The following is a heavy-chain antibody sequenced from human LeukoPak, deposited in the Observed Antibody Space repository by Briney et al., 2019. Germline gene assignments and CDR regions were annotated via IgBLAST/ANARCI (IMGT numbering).Heavy chain of an antibody. J-gene: IGHJ4*02. CDR2: ISGTGDST. CDR3: AKSRYMAGMAADY. D-gene: IGHD1-14*01. V-gene: IGHV3-23*01. Sequence: GGSLRLSCAASGFTFGSYAMNWVRQAPGKGLEWVSGISGTGDSTYYADSVKGRFTISRDNSKNTLYLQMNSLRVEDTAVYYCAKSRYMAGMAADYWGQGTLVTVSS. CDR1: GFTFGSYA.